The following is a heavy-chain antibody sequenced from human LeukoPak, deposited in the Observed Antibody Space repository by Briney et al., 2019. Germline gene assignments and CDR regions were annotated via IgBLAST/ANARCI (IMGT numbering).Heavy chain of an antibody. V-gene: IGHV3-23*01. J-gene: IGHJ6*02. CDR3: ARGSGTIFGVVIIRGMDV. CDR1: GLTFSSFA. CDR2: ISGSGGST. Sequence: GGSLRLSCAASGLTFSSFAMSWVRQAPGKGLEWVSAISGSGGSTYYEDSVKGRFTISRDNSRNTLYLQMNSLRAEDTAVYYCARGSGTIFGVVIIRGMDVWGQGTTVTVSS. D-gene: IGHD3-3*01.